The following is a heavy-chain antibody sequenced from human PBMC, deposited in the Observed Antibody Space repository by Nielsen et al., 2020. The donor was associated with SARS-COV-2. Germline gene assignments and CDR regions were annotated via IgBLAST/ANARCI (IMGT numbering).Heavy chain of an antibody. J-gene: IGHJ6*02. CDR2: IYWNDDK. CDR1: GFSLSTSGVG. Sequence: SGPTLVKPTQTLTLTCTFSGFSLSTSGVGVGWIRQPPGKALEWLALIYWNDDKRYSPSLKSRLTITKDTSKNQVVLTMTNMDPVDTATYYCARIKSGWPDYYYYGMDVWGQGTTVTVSS. CDR3: ARIKSGWPDYYYYGMDV. V-gene: IGHV2-5*01. D-gene: IGHD6-19*01.